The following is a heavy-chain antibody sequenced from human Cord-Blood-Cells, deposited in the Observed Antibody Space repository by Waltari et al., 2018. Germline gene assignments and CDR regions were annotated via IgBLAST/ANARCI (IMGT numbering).Heavy chain of an antibody. CDR2: IRGSGGST. CDR1: GFTFSSYA. CDR3: AKDLVGYSSSWDY. V-gene: IGHV3-23*01. D-gene: IGHD6-13*01. Sequence: EVQLLESGGGLVQPGGSLRLSCAASGFTFSSYAMSWVRQAPGKGVEGVSAIRGSGGSTYYADSGKGRFTISRDNSKNTLYLQMNSLRAEDTAVYYCAKDLVGYSSSWDYWGQGTLVTVSS. J-gene: IGHJ4*02.